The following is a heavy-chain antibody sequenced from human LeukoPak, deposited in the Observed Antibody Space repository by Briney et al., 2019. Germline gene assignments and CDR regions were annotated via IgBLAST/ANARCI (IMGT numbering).Heavy chain of an antibody. V-gene: IGHV3-30*18. J-gene: IGHJ3*02. CDR3: AKPRGGDSWAFDI. CDR2: VSYDGSGK. CDR1: GFTFSTYG. D-gene: IGHD2-21*02. Sequence: GGSLRLSREASGFTFSTYGMHWVRQAPGKGLEWVAGVSYDGSGKFYADSVKGRFTISRDNSKNTLYLQMNSLRPDDTAVYYCAKPRGGDSWAFDIWGHGTMVAVSS.